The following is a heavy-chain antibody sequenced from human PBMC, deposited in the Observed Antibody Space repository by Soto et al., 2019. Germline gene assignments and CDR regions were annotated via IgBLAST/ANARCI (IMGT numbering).Heavy chain of an antibody. Sequence: QVQLQQSSPGLVKPSQALSLTCDISGDSVSSNSAGWNWIRQTPSRGLAWLGRTYYKSKWYYTYAASVKSRITVSPYTSKNQFSLQLTSVTPEDTAVYYCARGSWDDVSGHYYMDVWDKGTTVTVSS. CDR3: ARGSWDDVSGHYYMDV. CDR1: GDSVSSNSAG. J-gene: IGHJ6*03. CDR2: TYYKSKWYY. D-gene: IGHD1-1*01. V-gene: IGHV6-1*01.